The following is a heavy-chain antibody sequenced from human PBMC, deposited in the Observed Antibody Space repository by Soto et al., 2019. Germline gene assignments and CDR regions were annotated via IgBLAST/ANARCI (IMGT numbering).Heavy chain of an antibody. CDR3: ARGRRVRGVTKYYYYYMDV. J-gene: IGHJ6*03. CDR2: MNPNSGNT. D-gene: IGHD3-10*01. CDR1: GGTFSSYD. V-gene: IGHV1-8*02. Sequence: ASVKVSCKASGGTFSSYDINWVRQATGQGLEWMGWMNPNSGNTGYAQKFQGRVTMTRNTSISTAYMELSSLRSEDTAVYYCARGRRVRGVTKYYYYYMDVWGKGTTVTVSS.